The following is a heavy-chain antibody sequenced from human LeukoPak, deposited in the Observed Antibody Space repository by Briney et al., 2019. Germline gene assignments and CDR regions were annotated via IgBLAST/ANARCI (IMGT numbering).Heavy chain of an antibody. CDR1: GFTFSNYY. CDR3: ARGVRIVAGKFRRDYYMDV. D-gene: IGHD6-19*01. Sequence: GGSLRLSCAASGFTFSNYYMSWVRQAPGKGLEWVASIKQDGSDKYYVDSVKGRFTISRDNAKNSLHLQMNSLRAEDTAVYYCARGVRIVAGKFRRDYYMDVWGKGTTVTVFS. J-gene: IGHJ6*03. V-gene: IGHV3-7*01. CDR2: IKQDGSDK.